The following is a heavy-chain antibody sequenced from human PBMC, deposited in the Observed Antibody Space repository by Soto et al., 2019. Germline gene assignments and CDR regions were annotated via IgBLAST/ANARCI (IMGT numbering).Heavy chain of an antibody. Sequence: EVQLVESGGGLVQPGGSLRLSCAASGFTFSTYWMHWIRQVPGKGLEWVSRINSDASHTYYADSVNGRFTISIDNAKNTLQLEMNSLRAEDTAVSDCVRDGDCITSSCYGNWFDPWGQGTLVTVSS. D-gene: IGHD2-2*01. V-gene: IGHV3-74*01. J-gene: IGHJ5*02. CDR2: INSDASHT. CDR3: VRDGDCITSSCYGNWFDP. CDR1: GFTFSTYW.